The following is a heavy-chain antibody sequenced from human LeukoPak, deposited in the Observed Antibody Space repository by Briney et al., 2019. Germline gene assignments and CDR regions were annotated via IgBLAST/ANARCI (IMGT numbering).Heavy chain of an antibody. CDR2: IWYDGTNK. V-gene: IGHV3-33*01. CDR1: GFTFSSNG. Sequence: GGSLRLSCAASGFTFSSNGMLWVRQAPGKGLEWVALIWYDGTNKYYADSVKGRFTISRDNSRNTLYLQMNSLRAEDTAVYYCARLRGVNIDYWGQGTLVTVSS. D-gene: IGHD3-10*01. J-gene: IGHJ4*02. CDR3: ARLRGVNIDY.